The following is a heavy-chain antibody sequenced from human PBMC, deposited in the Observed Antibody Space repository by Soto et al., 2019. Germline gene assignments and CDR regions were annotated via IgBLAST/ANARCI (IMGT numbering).Heavy chain of an antibody. J-gene: IGHJ4*02. D-gene: IGHD3-3*01. V-gene: IGHV4-30-4*01. CDR3: ARNPFLERVDS. CDR1: GDPISSGQSY. CDR2: IYYNGIT. Sequence: QVQLQESGPGLVKPSQTLSLTCIVSGDPISSGQSYWSWIHQPPGKGLEWIGCIYYNGITHYNPSLKSRLTISVDTSKNQFSLKLSSLTAADTAVYFCARNPFLERVDSWGQGSLVTVSS.